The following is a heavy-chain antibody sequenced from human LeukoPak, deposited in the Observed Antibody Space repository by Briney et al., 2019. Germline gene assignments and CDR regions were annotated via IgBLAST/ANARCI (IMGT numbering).Heavy chain of an antibody. CDR1: GYTFTGYY. V-gene: IGHV1-2*02. D-gene: IGHD2-21*01. CDR3: ARVSTDLWWSSTQLDY. J-gene: IGHJ4*02. Sequence: GASVKVSCKASGYTFTGYYMHWVRQAPGQGLEWMGWINPNSGGTNYAQKFQGRVTMTRDTSISTAYMELSRLRSDDTAVYYCARVSTDLWWSSTQLDYWGQGTLVTVSS. CDR2: INPNSGGT.